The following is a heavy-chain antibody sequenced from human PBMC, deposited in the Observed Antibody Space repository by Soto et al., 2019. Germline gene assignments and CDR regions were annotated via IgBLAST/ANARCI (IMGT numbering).Heavy chain of an antibody. Sequence: GVLRLSCAASGFTFGTYAMNWVRQAPGKGLEWVSSTPGSGGSAYYADSVRGRFTISRDNSKNTVYLQLDSLRPEDSAIYYCAKGGSSGWFYFDFWGQGTQVTVSS. CDR2: TPGSGGSA. CDR3: AKGGSSGWFYFDF. D-gene: IGHD6-19*01. CDR1: GFTFGTYA. V-gene: IGHV3-23*01. J-gene: IGHJ4*02.